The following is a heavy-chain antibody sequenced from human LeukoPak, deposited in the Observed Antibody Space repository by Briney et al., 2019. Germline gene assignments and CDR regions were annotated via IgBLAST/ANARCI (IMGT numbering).Heavy chain of an antibody. CDR2: ISYDGSNK. Sequence: PGGSLRLSCAASGFTFSSYAMYWVRQAPGKGLEWVAVISYDGSNKYYADSVTGRFTISRDNSRNTLYLQMNSLRGDDTAVYYCAKDVGKWESLHFFDYWGQGTLVTVSS. J-gene: IGHJ4*02. CDR1: GFTFSSYA. V-gene: IGHV3-30-3*01. D-gene: IGHD1-26*01. CDR3: AKDVGKWESLHFFDY.